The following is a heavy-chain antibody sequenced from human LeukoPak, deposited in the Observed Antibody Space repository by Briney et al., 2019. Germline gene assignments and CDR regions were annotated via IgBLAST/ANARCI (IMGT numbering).Heavy chain of an antibody. Sequence: PGGSLRLSCAASGFTFSSYSMNWVRQAPGKGLEWVSSISSSSSYIYYADSVKGRFTISRDNAKNSLYLQMNSLRAEDTAVYYCARDYSPLRIAPWHYWGQGTLVTVSS. CDR2: ISSSSSYI. J-gene: IGHJ4*02. D-gene: IGHD6-13*01. V-gene: IGHV3-21*01. CDR3: ARDYSPLRIAPWHY. CDR1: GFTFSSYS.